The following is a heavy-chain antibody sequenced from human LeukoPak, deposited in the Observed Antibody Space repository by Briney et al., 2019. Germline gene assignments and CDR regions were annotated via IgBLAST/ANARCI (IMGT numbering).Heavy chain of an antibody. CDR3: AREGYSYGY. J-gene: IGHJ4*02. CDR2: INHSGST. D-gene: IGHD5-18*01. CDR1: GGSFSGYY. V-gene: IGHV4-34*01. Sequence: PSETLSLTCAVYGGSFSGYYWSWIRQPPGKGLEWIGEINHSGSTNYNPSLKSRATISVDTSKNQFSLKLSSVTAADTAVYYCAREGYSYGYWGQGTLVTVSS.